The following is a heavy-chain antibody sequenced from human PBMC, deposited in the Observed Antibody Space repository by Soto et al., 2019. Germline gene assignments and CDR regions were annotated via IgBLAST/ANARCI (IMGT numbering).Heavy chain of an antibody. V-gene: IGHV4-39*01. J-gene: IGHJ4*01. Sequence: SETLSLTCIVSGGSITSNTFYWGWIRQTPGRGLEWLGSVLKSGSTYYNPSLKRRLSISVDTSKNQFSLRLNSVTAAETAVHYCDAVTAIRPNLEYRGQVVMVTVYS. CDR1: GGSITSNTFY. CDR2: VLKSGST. D-gene: IGHD2-21*02. CDR3: DAVTAIRPNLEY.